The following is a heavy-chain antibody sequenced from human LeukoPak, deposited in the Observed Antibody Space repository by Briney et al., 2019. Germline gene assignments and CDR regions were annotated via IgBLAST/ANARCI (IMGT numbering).Heavy chain of an antibody. CDR2: IYTSGST. CDR3: ARANWALSFDY. J-gene: IGHJ4*02. Sequence: SETLSLTCTVSGGSISSGSYYWRWLRQPAGKGLEWIGRIYTSGSTNYNPSLKSRVTISVDTSKNQFSLKLSSVTAADTAVYYCARANWALSFDYWGQGTLVTVSS. CDR1: GGSISSGSYY. V-gene: IGHV4-61*02. D-gene: IGHD1-1*01.